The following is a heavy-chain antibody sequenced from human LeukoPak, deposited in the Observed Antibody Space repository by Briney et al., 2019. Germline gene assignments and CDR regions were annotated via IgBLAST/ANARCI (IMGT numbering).Heavy chain of an antibody. D-gene: IGHD3-9*01. J-gene: IGHJ4*02. CDR2: INHSGST. CDR1: GGSFSGYY. CDR3: ARERARGYDILTGYSYFDY. V-gene: IGHV4-34*01. Sequence: SETLSLTCAVYGGSFSGYYWSWLRQPPGKGLEWIGEINHSGSTNYNPSLKSRVTISVDTSKNQFSLKLSSVTAADTAVYYCARERARGYDILTGYSYFDYWGQGTLVTVSS.